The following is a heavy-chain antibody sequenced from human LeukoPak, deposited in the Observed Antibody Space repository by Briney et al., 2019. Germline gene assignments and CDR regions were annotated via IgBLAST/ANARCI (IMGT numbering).Heavy chain of an antibody. CDR2: INHSGST. D-gene: IGHD3-3*01. CDR3: ARGPSGLRFLRAFDI. CDR1: GGSFSGYY. Sequence: SWTLSLTCAVYGGSFSGYYWSWIRQPPGKGVEWIGEINHSGSTNYNPSLNSRVTISVDASKNQFSLKRSSVTAADTAVYYCARGPSGLRFLRAFDIWGQGTMVTVSS. V-gene: IGHV4-34*01. J-gene: IGHJ3*02.